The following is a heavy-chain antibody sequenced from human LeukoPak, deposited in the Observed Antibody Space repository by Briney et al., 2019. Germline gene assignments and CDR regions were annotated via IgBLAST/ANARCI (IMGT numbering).Heavy chain of an antibody. V-gene: IGHV4-39*02. Sequence: SETLSLTCTVSGGSIISSSFWWGWIRQPPGKGLEWIGSIYYSGVSYYNTSLKSRVTISVDTSKNQFSLNLNSVTAADTAVYYCARDRVGATLVGRRENYYYMDVWAKGPRSPSP. D-gene: IGHD1-26*01. CDR3: ARDRVGATLVGRRENYYYMDV. J-gene: IGHJ6*03. CDR2: IYYSGVS. CDR1: GGSIISSSFW.